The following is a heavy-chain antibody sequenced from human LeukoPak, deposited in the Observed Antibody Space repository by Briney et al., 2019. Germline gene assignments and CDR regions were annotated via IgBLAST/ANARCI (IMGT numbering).Heavy chain of an antibody. Sequence: SETLSLTCTVSGGSISSYYWSWIRQPPGKGLEWNGYIYYSGSTNYNPSLKSRVTISVDTSKNQFSLKLSSVTAADTAVYYCARGVDTAMVSRRGAFDIWGQGTMVTVSS. J-gene: IGHJ3*02. D-gene: IGHD5-18*01. CDR3: ARGVDTAMVSRRGAFDI. CDR1: GGSISSYY. CDR2: IYYSGST. V-gene: IGHV4-59*01.